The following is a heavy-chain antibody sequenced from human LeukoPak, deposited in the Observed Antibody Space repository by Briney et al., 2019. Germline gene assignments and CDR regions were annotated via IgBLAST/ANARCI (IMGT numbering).Heavy chain of an antibody. CDR2: IYHSGST. CDR1: GYSISSGYY. D-gene: IGHD2-2*02. CDR3: ARQWGYCSSTSCYSPTRFDL. Sequence: SETLSLTCAVSGYSISSGYYWGWIRQPPGKGLEWIGSIYHSGSTYYNPSLKSRVTISVDTSKNQFSLKLSSATAADTAVYCCARQWGYCSSTSCYSPTRFDLWGQGTLVTVSS. J-gene: IGHJ5*02. V-gene: IGHV4-38-2*01.